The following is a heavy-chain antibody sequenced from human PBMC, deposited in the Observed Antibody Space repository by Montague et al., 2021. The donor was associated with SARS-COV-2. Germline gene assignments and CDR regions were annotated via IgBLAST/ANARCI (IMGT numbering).Heavy chain of an antibody. D-gene: IGHD2-2*01. CDR1: GDSNSSGYLY. V-gene: IGHV4-39*01. J-gene: IGHJ4*02. CDR2: MHYSGXX. Sequence: SETLSLTCTVAGDSNSSGYLYWGWISQLPGKGWEWVGTMHYSGXXXYXXXXKXQVTRSVDTSRNQFTLKLSSVTAADTAIYDWARHLAISGPAAVSDYWGQGTLVTVSS. CDR3: ARHLAISGPAAVSDY.